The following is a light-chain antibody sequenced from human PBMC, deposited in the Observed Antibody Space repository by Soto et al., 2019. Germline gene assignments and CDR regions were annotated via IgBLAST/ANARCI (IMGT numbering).Light chain of an antibody. CDR3: QQFGSSPGFT. CDR1: QSINNRY. V-gene: IGKV3-20*01. Sequence: EIVLTQSPGTLSLSPGERATLSCRASQSINNRYLAWYQQKTGQAPRLLIYAASSRATGIPDRFSGSGSGTDFNLTISRLEPEDFAVYYCQQFGSSPGFTFGPGTKVDIK. CDR2: AAS. J-gene: IGKJ3*01.